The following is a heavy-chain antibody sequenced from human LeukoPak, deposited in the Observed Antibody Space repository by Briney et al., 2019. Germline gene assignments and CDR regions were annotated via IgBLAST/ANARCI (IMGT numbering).Heavy chain of an antibody. Sequence: GGSLRLSCAASGFTFSSYSMNWVRQAPGKGLEWVSSISSSSTYIYYADSVKGRFTISRDNAKNSLYLQMNSLRAEDTAVYYCASLSAVAGRRDYYGMDVWGKGTTVTVSS. D-gene: IGHD6-19*01. CDR1: GFTFSSYS. J-gene: IGHJ6*04. CDR3: ASLSAVAGRRDYYGMDV. CDR2: ISSSSTYI. V-gene: IGHV3-21*01.